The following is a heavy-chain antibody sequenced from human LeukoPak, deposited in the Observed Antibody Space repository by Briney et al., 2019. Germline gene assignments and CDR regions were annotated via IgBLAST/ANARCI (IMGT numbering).Heavy chain of an antibody. D-gene: IGHD6-13*01. V-gene: IGHV3-72*01. CDR1: GFTITDHH. Sequence: GGSLRLYCAASGFTITDHHMDWVRQAPGKGMEWVGRSQTTKPNSCTTEYAASVKGRFTISRDDSKNSLYLQFNSVKIEDTAVYYCVRVVTTSSGWYHFDNWGQGTLVTVSS. J-gene: IGHJ4*02. CDR2: SQTTKPNSCTT. CDR3: VRVVTTSSGWYHFDN.